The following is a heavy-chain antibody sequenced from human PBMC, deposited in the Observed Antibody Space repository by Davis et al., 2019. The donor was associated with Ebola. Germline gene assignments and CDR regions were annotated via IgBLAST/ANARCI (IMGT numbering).Heavy chain of an antibody. V-gene: IGHV3-33*01. Sequence: GESLKISCAASGFTFRSYAMHWVRQAPGKGLEWVAVIWYDGSKKYYADSVKGRFTISRDNSKNTLYLQMNSLRAEDTAVYYCARKYSSSWPIDYWGQGTLVTVSS. D-gene: IGHD6-13*01. CDR3: ARKYSSSWPIDY. J-gene: IGHJ4*02. CDR2: IWYDGSKK. CDR1: GFTFRSYA.